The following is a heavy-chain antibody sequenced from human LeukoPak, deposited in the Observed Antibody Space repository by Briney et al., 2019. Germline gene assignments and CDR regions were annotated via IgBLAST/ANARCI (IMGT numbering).Heavy chain of an antibody. CDR3: ARYFSSGWYFFDY. CDR1: GGSISSYY. J-gene: IGHJ4*02. D-gene: IGHD6-19*01. V-gene: IGHV4-59*01. CDR2: IYYSGST. Sequence: SETLSLTCTVSGGSISSYYWSWIRQPPGKGLEWYGYIYYSGSTNYNPSLKSRVTISVDTSKNQFSLKLSSVTAADTAVYYCARYFSSGWYFFDYWGQGTLVTVSS.